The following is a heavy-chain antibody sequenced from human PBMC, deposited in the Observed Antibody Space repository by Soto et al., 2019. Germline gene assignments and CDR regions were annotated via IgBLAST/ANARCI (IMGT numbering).Heavy chain of an antibody. CDR1: GGSISSSSYY. Sequence: NPSETLSLTCTVCGGSISSSSYYWGWIRQPPGKGLEWIGSIYYSGSTYYNPSLKSRVTISVDTSKNQFSLKLSSVAAADTAVYYCANSRAIAVRFDPWGQGTLVTVSS. J-gene: IGHJ5*02. D-gene: IGHD6-19*01. V-gene: IGHV4-39*01. CDR3: ANSRAIAVRFDP. CDR2: IYYSGST.